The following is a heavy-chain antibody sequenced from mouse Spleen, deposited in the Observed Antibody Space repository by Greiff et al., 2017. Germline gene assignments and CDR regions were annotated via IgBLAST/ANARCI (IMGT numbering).Heavy chain of an antibody. CDR2: INPSSGYT. Sequence: QVQLQQSGAELARPGASVKMSCKASGYTFTSYTMHWVKQRPGQGLEWIGYINPSSGYTKYNQKFKDKATLTADKSSSTAYMQLSSLTSEDSAVYYCAREEVRHGAMDYWGQGTSVTVSS. CDR3: AREEVRHGAMDY. CDR1: GYTFTSYT. J-gene: IGHJ4*01. V-gene: IGHV1-4*01.